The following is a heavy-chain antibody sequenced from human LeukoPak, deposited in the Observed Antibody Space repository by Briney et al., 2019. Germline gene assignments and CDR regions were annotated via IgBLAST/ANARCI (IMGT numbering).Heavy chain of an antibody. CDR3: ARDLYSGNYYLDY. CDR2: IYHSVST. J-gene: IGHJ4*02. CDR1: GYSINRGYY. D-gene: IGHD1-26*01. V-gene: IGHV4-38-2*02. Sequence: SETLSLTCTVSGYSINRGYYWGWIRQPPGMGLEWIGSIYHSVSTYYNPSLKTRVTISVDTSKNQFFLKMTSVTAADTAVYYCARDLYSGNYYLDYWGQGTLVTVSS.